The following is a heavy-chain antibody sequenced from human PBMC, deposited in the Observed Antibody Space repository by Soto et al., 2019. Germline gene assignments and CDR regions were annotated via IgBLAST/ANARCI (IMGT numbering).Heavy chain of an antibody. CDR2: IYYSGST. V-gene: IGHV4-39*01. J-gene: IGHJ6*02. CDR1: GGSISSSSYY. Sequence: SETLSLTCTVSGGSISSSSYYWGWIRQPPGKGLEWIGSIYYSGSTYYNPSLKSRVTISVDTSKNQFSLKLSSVTAADTAVYYCARHADYSAAYYYGMDVWGQGTTVTVSS. CDR3: ARHADYSAAYYYGMDV. D-gene: IGHD1-26*01.